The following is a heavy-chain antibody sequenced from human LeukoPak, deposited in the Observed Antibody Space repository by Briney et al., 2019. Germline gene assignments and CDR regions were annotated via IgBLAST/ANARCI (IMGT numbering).Heavy chain of an antibody. CDR3: ARDPQYTFGYPTYDC. Sequence: ASVKVSCKASGYSLSDYHLHWVRQAPGQGLEWMGDINPGNGATKYAQKFQGRVTMTRDTSISTVYMDLSGLTPDDTAVYYCARDPQYTFGYPTYDCWGQGTPVTVSS. V-gene: IGHV1-2*02. D-gene: IGHD2-2*03. CDR1: GYSLSDYH. CDR2: INPGNGAT. J-gene: IGHJ4*02.